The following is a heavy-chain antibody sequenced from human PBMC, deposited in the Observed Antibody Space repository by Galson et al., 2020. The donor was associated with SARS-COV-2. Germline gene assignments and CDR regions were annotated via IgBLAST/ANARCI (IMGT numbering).Heavy chain of an antibody. V-gene: IGHV3-74*01. CDR3: AARVGNSWYAGLDS. Sequence: GESLKISCVASGFTFSTSWMHWVRQAPGEGLVWVSRINRDESSTSYADSVKGRFTISRDNAKNTLYLEMNSLRVEDTAVYYCAARVGNSWYAGLDSWGQGTQVTVSS. J-gene: IGHJ4*02. D-gene: IGHD6-13*01. CDR1: GFTFSTSW. CDR2: INRDESST.